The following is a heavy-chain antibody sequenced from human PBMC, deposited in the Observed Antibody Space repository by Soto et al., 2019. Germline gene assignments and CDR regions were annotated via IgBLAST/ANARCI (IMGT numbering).Heavy chain of an antibody. CDR2: IWYDGSNK. V-gene: IGHV3-33*01. D-gene: IGHD3-10*01. J-gene: IGHJ6*02. CDR1: GFTFSSYG. CDR3: ARDPLDGSGKYGMDV. Sequence: GGSLRLSCAASGFTFSSYGMHWVRQAPGKGLEWVAVIWYDGSNKYYADSVKGRFTISRDNSKNTLYLQMNSLRAEDTAVYYCARDPLDGSGKYGMDVWGQGTTVTVSS.